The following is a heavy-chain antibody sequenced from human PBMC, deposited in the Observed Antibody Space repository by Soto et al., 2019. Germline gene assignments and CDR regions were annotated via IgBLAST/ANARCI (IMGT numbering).Heavy chain of an antibody. CDR2: ITTSGGNT. Sequence: EVQLLESGGGLVQPGGSLRLSCAASGFTFSTYAMSWVRQAPGKGLEWVSTITTSGGNTYYADSVQGRFTISRDNSKNTLYLQMNSLRAEDTAVYYCAGRYCTNGVCYTNYYYCIDFWGEGTTGTVSS. CDR1: GFTFSTYA. V-gene: IGHV3-23*01. J-gene: IGHJ6*03. CDR3: AGRYCTNGVCYTNYYYCIDF. D-gene: IGHD2-8*01.